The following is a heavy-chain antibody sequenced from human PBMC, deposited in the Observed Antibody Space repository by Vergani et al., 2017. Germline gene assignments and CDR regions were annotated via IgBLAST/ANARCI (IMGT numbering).Heavy chain of an antibody. CDR1: GFTFSSYG. CDR3: ARDIHSITIFGGLGMDV. V-gene: IGHV3-33*01. Sequence: QVQLVESGGGVVQPGRSLRLSCAASGFTFSSYGMHWVRQAPGKGLEWVAVIWYDGSNKYYADSVKGRFTISRDNYKNTLYLQMSSLRAEDTAVYYCARDIHSITIFGGLGMDVWGQGTTVTVSS. CDR2: IWYDGSNK. D-gene: IGHD3-3*01. J-gene: IGHJ6*02.